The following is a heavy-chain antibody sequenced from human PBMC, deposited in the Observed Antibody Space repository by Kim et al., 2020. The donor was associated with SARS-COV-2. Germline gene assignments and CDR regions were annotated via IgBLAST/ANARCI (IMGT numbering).Heavy chain of an antibody. CDR3: ATGPSSSWPHWFDP. CDR1: GYTFTGYY. V-gene: IGHV1-2*02. J-gene: IGHJ5*02. Sequence: ASVKVSCKASGYTFTGYYIHWVRQAPGQGLEWRGWINPNSGITNYAQNFQGRVTRTRDTSISTVYMELSGLRSDDTAVYYCATGPSSSWPHWFDPWGQGTLVTVSS. CDR2: INPNSGIT. D-gene: IGHD6-13*01.